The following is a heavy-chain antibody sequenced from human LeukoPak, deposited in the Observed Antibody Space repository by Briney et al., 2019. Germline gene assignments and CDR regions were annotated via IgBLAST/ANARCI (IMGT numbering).Heavy chain of an antibody. CDR2: IYYSGST. D-gene: IGHD4-23*01. V-gene: IGHV4-59*08. Sequence: SETLSLTCTLTGGSISSYNWSWIRQPPGKGLEWIGYIYYSGSTNYNPSLKSRVTISVDTSKNQFSLKLSSVTAADTAVYYCARLLNSSWYFDLWGRGTLVTVSS. J-gene: IGHJ2*01. CDR1: GGSISSYN. CDR3: ARLLNSSWYFDL.